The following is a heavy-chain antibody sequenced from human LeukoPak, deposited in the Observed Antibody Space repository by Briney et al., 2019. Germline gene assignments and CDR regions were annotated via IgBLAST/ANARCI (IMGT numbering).Heavy chain of an antibody. Sequence: KSSETLSLTCTVSGGSISSGGYYWSWIRQHPGKGLEWIAYIYYSGSTYYNSSLKRRVTISVDTSKNQFSLKLSSVSAADTAVYYCARRGYCSGGSCYAGLNWFDPWGQGTLVTVSS. V-gene: IGHV4-31*03. J-gene: IGHJ5*02. D-gene: IGHD2-15*01. CDR3: ARRGYCSGGSCYAGLNWFDP. CDR1: GGSISSGGYY. CDR2: IYYSGST.